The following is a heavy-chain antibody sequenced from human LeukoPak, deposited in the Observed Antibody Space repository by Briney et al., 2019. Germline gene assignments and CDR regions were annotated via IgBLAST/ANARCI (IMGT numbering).Heavy chain of an antibody. CDR2: IYSDGRT. D-gene: IGHD3-22*01. J-gene: IGHJ4*02. CDR3: AREGYYDSRSMDY. Sequence: GGSLRLSCAASGFTFITYSMTWVRQAPGKGLEWVSVIYSDGRTYYADSVKGRFTISRDNSKNTLYLQMNSLRAEDTAVYYCAREGYYDSRSMDYWGQGTLVTVSS. CDR1: GFTFITYS. V-gene: IGHV3-53*01.